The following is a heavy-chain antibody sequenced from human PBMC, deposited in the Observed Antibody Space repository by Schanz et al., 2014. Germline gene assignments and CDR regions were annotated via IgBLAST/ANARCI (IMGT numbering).Heavy chain of an antibody. CDR3: AGTYCSSASCYTGYYYMDV. J-gene: IGHJ6*03. Sequence: QAQLMQSEAEVKKPGSSVKVSCKAFGGTFSSYTTSWVRHAPGQGLEWMGRIIPILGIANYAQNFQGRVTITADKSTSTAYMELTSLRSEDTAVYYCAGTYCSSASCYTGYYYMDVWGKGTTVTVSS. CDR2: IIPILGIA. D-gene: IGHD2-2*02. V-gene: IGHV1-69*02. CDR1: GGTFSSYT.